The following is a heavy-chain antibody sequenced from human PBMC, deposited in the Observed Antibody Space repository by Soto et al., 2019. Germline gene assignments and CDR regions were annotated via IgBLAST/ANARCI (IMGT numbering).Heavy chain of an antibody. CDR1: GYTFTSYA. V-gene: IGHV1-3*01. D-gene: IGHD4-17*01. J-gene: IGHJ4*02. Sequence: ASVKVSCKTAGYTFTSYAMHWVRQAIGQRLEWMGWINAGNGNTKYSKKFQGRVTITRDTSASTAYRELSSLRSEDTAVYYCARGRTTVTTTPFFVYWGQGTLVTVSS. CDR3: ARGRTTVTTTPFFVY. CDR2: INAGNGNT.